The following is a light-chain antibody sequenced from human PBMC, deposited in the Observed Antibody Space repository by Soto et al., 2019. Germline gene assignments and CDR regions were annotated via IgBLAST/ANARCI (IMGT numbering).Light chain of an antibody. Sequence: IQLTQSPSSLSASVGDRLTITCRASQSITTSLNWYQQKPGKAPKLLIYAASSLQSGVPSRFSGSGSGTDFTLTISSLQPEDFATYYCLQDYNYPLTFGGGTKVDIK. V-gene: IGKV1-6*01. CDR1: QSITTS. CDR2: AAS. CDR3: LQDYNYPLT. J-gene: IGKJ4*01.